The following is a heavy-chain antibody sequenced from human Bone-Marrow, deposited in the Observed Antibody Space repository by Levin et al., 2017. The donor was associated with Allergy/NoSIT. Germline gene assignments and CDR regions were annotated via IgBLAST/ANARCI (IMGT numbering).Heavy chain of an antibody. CDR2: FSPLFPP. J-gene: IGHJ3*01. V-gene: IGHV4-30-2*01. Sequence: SLTCTVSGGSVNTGGYSWTWIRHPTFLVLSFLFSFSPLFPPSSPPSVEGRVTISVATSKNQFSLRLNSVTAADTALYYCSRARFGNYVDDGYSVWGQGPLVTVSS. CDR3: SRARFGNYVDDGYSV. CDR1: GGSVNTGGYS. D-gene: IGHD4-11*01.